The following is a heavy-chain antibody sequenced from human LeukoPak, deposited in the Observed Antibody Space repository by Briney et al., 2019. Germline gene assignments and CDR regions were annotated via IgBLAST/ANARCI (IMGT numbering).Heavy chain of an antibody. CDR3: ARDLIAAAGSVYGMDV. CDR1: GYTFTSYY. CDR2: INPSGGST. V-gene: IGHV1-46*01. D-gene: IGHD6-13*01. Sequence: ASVKVSCKASGYTFTSYYMHWVRQSPGQGLEWMGIINPSGGSTSYAQKFQGRVTMTRDTSKSTVYMELSSLRSEDTAVYYCARDLIAAAGSVYGMDVWGKGTTVTVSS. J-gene: IGHJ6*04.